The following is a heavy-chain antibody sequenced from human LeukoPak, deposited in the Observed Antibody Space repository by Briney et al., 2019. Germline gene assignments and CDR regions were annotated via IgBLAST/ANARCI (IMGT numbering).Heavy chain of an antibody. CDR3: AKRDNNDYYTGLHVFDI. V-gene: IGHV3-23*01. Sequence: GGFRMGSWAASGVTFSSDAMTWVRQAPGKGPDWVSGISGGGESTYYTDSVKGRFTISRDNSKNTLDLQMNSLRAEDTAVYYCAKRDNNDYYTGLHVFDIWGQGTMVTV. D-gene: IGHD3-22*01. CDR1: GVTFSSDA. CDR2: ISGGGEST. J-gene: IGHJ3*02.